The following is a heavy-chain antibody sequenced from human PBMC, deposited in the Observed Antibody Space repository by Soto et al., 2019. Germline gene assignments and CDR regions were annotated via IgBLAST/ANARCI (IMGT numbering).Heavy chain of an antibody. CDR2: ISAYNGNT. D-gene: IGHD3-16*01. Sequence: ASVKVSCKASGYTFTSYGISWVRQAPGQGLEWMGWISAYNGNTNYAQKLQGRVTMTTDTSTSTGYMELSTLRSEDTAVYYCAIWDTLLYEGGEWLDPWGQGTLVTVSS. CDR1: GYTFTSYG. CDR3: AIWDTLLYEGGEWLDP. J-gene: IGHJ5*02. V-gene: IGHV1-18*01.